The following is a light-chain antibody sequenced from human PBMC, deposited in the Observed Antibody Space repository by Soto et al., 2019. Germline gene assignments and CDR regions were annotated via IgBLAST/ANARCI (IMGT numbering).Light chain of an antibody. CDR3: QQYNSYSQT. CDR1: QSISSW. CDR2: DAS. V-gene: IGKV1-5*01. J-gene: IGKJ1*01. Sequence: DIQMTQSPSTLSASVGDRVTITCRASQSISSWLAWYQQKPGKAPKLLIYDASSLESGVPSRFSGSGSGTEFPLTHSHLPPDDFATYYRQQYNSYSQTFGQGTKVEIK.